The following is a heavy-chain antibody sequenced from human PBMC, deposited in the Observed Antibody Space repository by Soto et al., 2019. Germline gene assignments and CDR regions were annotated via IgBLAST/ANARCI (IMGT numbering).Heavy chain of an antibody. CDR3: ATVGYYYDSSGHVAFDI. J-gene: IGHJ3*02. CDR2: FDPEDGET. V-gene: IGHV1-24*01. Sequence: GXSVKVSCTVSGYTLTELSVHWVRQAPGKGLEWMGGFDPEDGETIYAQKFQGRVTMTEDTSTDTAYMELSSLRSEDTAVYYCATVGYYYDSSGHVAFDIWGQGTMVTVSS. CDR1: GYTLTELS. D-gene: IGHD3-22*01.